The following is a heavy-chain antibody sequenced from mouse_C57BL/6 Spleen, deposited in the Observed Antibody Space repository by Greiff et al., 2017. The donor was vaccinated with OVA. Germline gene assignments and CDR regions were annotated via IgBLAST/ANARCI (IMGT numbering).Heavy chain of an antibody. D-gene: IGHD5-2*01. CDR3: AREYDYDAKDY. V-gene: IGHV1-54*01. J-gene: IGHJ4*01. CDR2: INPGSGGT. Sequence: QVQLQQSGAELVRPGTSVKVSCKASGYAFTNYLIEWVKQRPGQGLEWIGVINPGSGGTNYNEKFKGKATLTADKSSSTAYMQLSSLPSEDSAFYFCAREYDYDAKDYWGQGTSVTVSS. CDR1: GYAFTNYL.